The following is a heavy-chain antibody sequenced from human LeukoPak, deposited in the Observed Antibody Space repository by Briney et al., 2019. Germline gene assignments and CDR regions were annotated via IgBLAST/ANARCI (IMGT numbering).Heavy chain of an antibody. D-gene: IGHD2-2*02. CDR2: ISGSGGST. Sequence: PGGSLRLSCAASGFTFSSYAMSWVRLAPGKGLEWVSAISGSGGSTYYADSVKGRFTISRDNSKNTLYLQMNSLRAEDTAVYYCAKGGGPLLYCSSTSCYTGGPFDYWGQGTLVTVSS. V-gene: IGHV3-23*01. CDR3: AKGGGPLLYCSSTSCYTGGPFDY. J-gene: IGHJ4*02. CDR1: GFTFSSYA.